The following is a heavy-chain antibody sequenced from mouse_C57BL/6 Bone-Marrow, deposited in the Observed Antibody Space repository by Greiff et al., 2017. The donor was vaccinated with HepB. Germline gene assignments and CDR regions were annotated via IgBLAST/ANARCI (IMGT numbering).Heavy chain of an antibody. V-gene: IGHV1-4*01. D-gene: IGHD1-1*01. CDR2: INPSSGYT. J-gene: IGHJ1*03. CDR3: ARYVSDYYGSSRYFDV. CDR1: GYTFTSYT. Sequence: VMLVESGAELARPGASVKMSCKASGYTFTSYTMHWVKQRPGQGLEWIGYINPSSGYTKYNQKFKDKATLTADKSSSTAYMQLSSLTSEDSAVYYCARYVSDYYGSSRYFDVWGTGTTVTVSS.